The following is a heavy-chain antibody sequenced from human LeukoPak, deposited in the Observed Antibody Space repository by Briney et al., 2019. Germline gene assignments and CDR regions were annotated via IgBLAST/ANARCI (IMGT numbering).Heavy chain of an antibody. CDR2: TYYRTKWYY. D-gene: IGHD5-12*01. V-gene: IGHV6-1*01. CDR3: EKGLRLENWFDP. J-gene: IGHJ5*02. Sequence: SQTLSLTCAISGDSVSSTSVAWNWIRQSPSRGLEWLGRTYYRTKWYYEYAVSVKSRVTINPDTSKNQFSLQLNSVTPEDTAVYYCEKGLRLENWFDPWGQGTLVTVSS. CDR1: GDSVSSTSVA.